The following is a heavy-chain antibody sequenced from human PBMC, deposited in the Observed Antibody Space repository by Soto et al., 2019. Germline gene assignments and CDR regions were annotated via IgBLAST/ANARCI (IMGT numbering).Heavy chain of an antibody. CDR1: GDTFSGFP. CDR3: ARFCVRGVINYYFDF. V-gene: IGHV1-69*13. Sequence: SVKVSCKASGDTFSGFPMSWVRQAPGQGLEWMGGIIPIFGTPNYAQKFQGRLTITADESTGTAYMELSSLRSDDTGVYYCARFCVRGVINYYFDFCGQGTQVPVSS. CDR2: IIPIFGTP. J-gene: IGHJ4*02. D-gene: IGHD3-10*01.